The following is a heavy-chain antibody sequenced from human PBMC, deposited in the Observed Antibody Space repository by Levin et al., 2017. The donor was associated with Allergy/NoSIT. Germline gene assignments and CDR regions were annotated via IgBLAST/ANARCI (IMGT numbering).Heavy chain of an antibody. Sequence: KVSCQGSGYTFTTYWIGWVRQVPGKGLEWMGMIHPDDSDTRYSPSFQGQVTISVDKSISTASLQWSSPKASDSAMYYCVTLHGGSRLLDYWGQGTLLT. CDR3: VTLHGGSRLLDY. V-gene: IGHV5-51*01. D-gene: IGHD3-10*01. CDR1: GYTFTTYW. CDR2: IHPDDSDT. J-gene: IGHJ4*02.